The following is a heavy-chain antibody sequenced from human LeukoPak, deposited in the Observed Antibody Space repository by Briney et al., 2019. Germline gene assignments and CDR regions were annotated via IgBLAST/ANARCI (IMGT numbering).Heavy chain of an antibody. CDR2: MNPNSGDT. J-gene: IGHJ5*02. Sequence: GASVKVSCKASGYTFVSYDINWVRQATGQGLEWMGWMNPNSGDTGYAQKFQGRVTMTRNTSISTAYMEVSSLTSEDTAVYYCVRGTTMGVVARGFDPWGQGTLVTVSS. CDR1: GYTFVSYD. CDR3: VRGTTMGVVARGFDP. D-gene: IGHD3-22*01. V-gene: IGHV1-8*01.